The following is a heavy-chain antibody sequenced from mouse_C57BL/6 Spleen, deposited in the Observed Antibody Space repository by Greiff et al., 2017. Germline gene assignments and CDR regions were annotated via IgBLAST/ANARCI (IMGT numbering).Heavy chain of an antibody. CDR2: IDPSDSYT. CDR1: GYTFTSYW. Sequence: QVQLQQPGAELVMPGASVKLSCKASGYTFTSYWMHWVKQRPGQGLEWIGEIDPSDSYTNYNQKFKGKSTLTVDKSSSTAYMQLSSLTSEDSAVYYCARVEGSSPAWFAYWGQGTLVTVAA. J-gene: IGHJ3*01. V-gene: IGHV1-69*01. CDR3: ARVEGSSPAWFAY. D-gene: IGHD1-1*01.